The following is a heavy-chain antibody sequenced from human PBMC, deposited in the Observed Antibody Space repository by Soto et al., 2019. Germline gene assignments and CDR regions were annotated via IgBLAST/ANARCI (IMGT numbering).Heavy chain of an antibody. D-gene: IGHD6-13*01. J-gene: IGHJ5*02. Sequence: AASVKVSCKASGGTFSSYAISWVRQAPGQGLEWMGGIIPIFGTANYAQKFQGRVTITADESTSTAYMELSSLRSEDTAVYYCARDQAAAGNWFDPWGQGTLVTVSS. CDR3: ARDQAAAGNWFDP. V-gene: IGHV1-69*13. CDR2: IIPIFGTA. CDR1: GGTFSSYA.